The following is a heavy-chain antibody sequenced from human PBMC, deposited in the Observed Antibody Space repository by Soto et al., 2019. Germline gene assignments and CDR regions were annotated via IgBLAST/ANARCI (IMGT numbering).Heavy chain of an antibody. Sequence: ASVKVSCKASGYTFTSYGISWVRQAPGQGLEWMGWISAYNGNTNYAQKLQGRVTMTTDTSTSTAYMELRSLRSDDTAVYYCARSECSGGSCYSEYQHWGQGTLVTVAS. CDR2: ISAYNGNT. D-gene: IGHD2-15*01. J-gene: IGHJ1*01. CDR3: ARSECSGGSCYSEYQH. V-gene: IGHV1-18*01. CDR1: GYTFTSYG.